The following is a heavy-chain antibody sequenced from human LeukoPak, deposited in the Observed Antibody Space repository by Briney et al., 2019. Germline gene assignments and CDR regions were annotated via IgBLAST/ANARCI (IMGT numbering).Heavy chain of an antibody. CDR3: ASSTLNIVATITVFDY. J-gene: IGHJ4*02. D-gene: IGHD5-12*01. CDR2: IYYTGST. Sequence: SETLSLTCTVSGGSIRRSSYYWGWTRQPPGKGLEWIGSIYYTGSTYYNPALKSRITMSIDTSKNQFSLKLSSVTAAGTAVYYCASSTLNIVATITVFDYWGQGTLVTVSS. CDR1: GGSIRRSSYY. V-gene: IGHV4-39*01.